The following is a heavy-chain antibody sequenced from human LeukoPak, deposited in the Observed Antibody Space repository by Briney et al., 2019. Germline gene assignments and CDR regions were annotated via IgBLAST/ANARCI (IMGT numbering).Heavy chain of an antibody. CDR2: ITSSGSPI. V-gene: IGHV3-48*03. Sequence: GGSLRLSCAASGFTFGIYEMNWVRQAPGKGLEWVSYITSSGSPIYYADSVKGRFTISRDNAKNSLYLQMNSLRAEDTALYYCARCKSIALAGTNFDYWGQGTLVTVSS. CDR3: ARCKSIALAGTNFDY. D-gene: IGHD6-19*01. CDR1: GFTFGIYE. J-gene: IGHJ4*02.